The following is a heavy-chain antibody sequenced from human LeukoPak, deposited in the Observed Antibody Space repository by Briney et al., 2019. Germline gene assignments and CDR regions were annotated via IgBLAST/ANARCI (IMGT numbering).Heavy chain of an antibody. Sequence: ESGPVLVKPTETLTXTCTVSGFSLSTAGMGVNWIRQPPGKALEWLAHIFSNDEKSYNTSLKSRLTISKDTSKSQVVLTMTGMDPVDTGTYYCARIGYKYGSYYFDDWGQGTLVTVSS. CDR1: GFSLSTAGMG. CDR3: ARIGYKYGSYYFDD. CDR2: IFSNDEK. D-gene: IGHD1-1*01. J-gene: IGHJ4*02. V-gene: IGHV2-26*01.